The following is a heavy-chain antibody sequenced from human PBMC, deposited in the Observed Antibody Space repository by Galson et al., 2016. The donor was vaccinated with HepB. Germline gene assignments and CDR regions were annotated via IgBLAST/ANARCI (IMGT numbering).Heavy chain of an antibody. J-gene: IGHJ5*02. CDR2: IYPSDSDS. D-gene: IGHD6-19*01. Sequence: QSGADVKKPGESLKISCKGSGYSFTSYWIAWVRQMPGKGLEYMGIIYPSDSDSRYSPSFPGQVTISADKSISTAYLQWSSLKASDTAMYYCARLRRGSAWYGGDYVDPWGQGALVTVAS. CDR3: ARLRRGSAWYGGDYVDP. V-gene: IGHV5-51*01. CDR1: GYSFTSYW.